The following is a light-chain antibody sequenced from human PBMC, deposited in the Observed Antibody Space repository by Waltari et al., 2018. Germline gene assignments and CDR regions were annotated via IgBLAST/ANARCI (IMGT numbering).Light chain of an antibody. Sequence: QTVVTQEPSLSVSPGGTVTLPCALSSGAVSTTSYARWYHQTPGQAPRTLVYKPTFRPPGVPDGFSGSILGTKAALTITGAQPEDELDSYCWLYMGSGIWVSGGGPKLPVL. CDR2: KPT. CDR1: SGAVSTTSY. V-gene: IGLV8-61*01. CDR3: WLYMGSGIWV. J-gene: IGLJ3*02.